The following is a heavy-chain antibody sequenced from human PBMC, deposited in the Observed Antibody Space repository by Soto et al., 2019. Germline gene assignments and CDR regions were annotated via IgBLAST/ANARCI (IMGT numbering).Heavy chain of an antibody. CDR3: ARGEVPAAPSMDV. V-gene: IGHV3-21*01. Sequence: PGGSLRLSCAASGFTFSSYSMNWVRQAPGKGLEWVSSISSSSYIYYADSVKGRFTISRDNAKNSLYLQMNSLRAEDTAVYYCARGEVPAAPSMDVWGQGTTVTVAS. J-gene: IGHJ6*02. D-gene: IGHD2-2*01. CDR1: GFTFSSYS. CDR2: ISSSSYI.